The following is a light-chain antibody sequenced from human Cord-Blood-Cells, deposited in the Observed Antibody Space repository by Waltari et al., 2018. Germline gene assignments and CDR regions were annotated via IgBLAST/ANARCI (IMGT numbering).Light chain of an antibody. Sequence: DIVMTQSPDSLAVSLGERATINYKSSQSVLYNSNNKNYLAWYQQKPGQPPKLLIYWASTRESGVPDRFSGSGSGTDFTLTISSLQAEDVAVYYCQQYYSTPPYTFGQGTKLEIK. CDR1: QSVLYNSNNKNY. CDR2: WAS. J-gene: IGKJ2*01. CDR3: QQYYSTPPYT. V-gene: IGKV4-1*01.